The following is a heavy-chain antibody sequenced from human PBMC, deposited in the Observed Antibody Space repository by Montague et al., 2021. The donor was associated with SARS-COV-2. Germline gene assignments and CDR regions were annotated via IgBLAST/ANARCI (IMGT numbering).Heavy chain of an antibody. Sequence: SETLSLTCTVSGGSISSSSYYWGWIRQPPGKGLEWIGSIYYSGSTYYNPSLKSRVTISVDTSKNQFSLKLSSVTAADTAVYYCARDRYSSSWYGQKYYFDYWGQGTLATVSS. D-gene: IGHD6-13*01. CDR1: GGSISSSSYY. V-gene: IGHV4-39*07. CDR2: IYYSGST. J-gene: IGHJ4*02. CDR3: ARDRYSSSWYGQKYYFDY.